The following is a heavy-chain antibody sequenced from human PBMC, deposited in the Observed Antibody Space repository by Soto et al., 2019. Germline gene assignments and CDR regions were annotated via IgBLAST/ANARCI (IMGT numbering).Heavy chain of an antibody. D-gene: IGHD1-26*01. Sequence: PSETLSLTCAVYGGSFSGYYWSWIRQPPGKGLEWIGEINHSGSTNYNPSLKSRVTISVDTSKNQFSLKLSSVTAADTAVYYCGRKLRWFDSWGQGIMVTVSS. CDR2: INHSGST. CDR1: GGSFSGYY. CDR3: GRKLRWFDS. J-gene: IGHJ5*01. V-gene: IGHV4-34*01.